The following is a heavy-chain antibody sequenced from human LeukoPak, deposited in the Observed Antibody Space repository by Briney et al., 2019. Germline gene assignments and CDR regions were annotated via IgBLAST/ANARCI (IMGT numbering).Heavy chain of an antibody. V-gene: IGHV4-4*07. CDR2: IYTSGST. J-gene: IGHJ5*02. CDR3: ARGQGYCSSTSCFLWFDP. D-gene: IGHD2-2*01. Sequence: SETLSLTCTVSGGSINSYYWSWIRQPAGKGLEWIGRIYTSGSTNYNPSLKSRVTMSVDTSKNQFSLKLSSVTAADTAVYYCARGQGYCSSTSCFLWFDPWGQGTLVTVSS. CDR1: GGSINSYY.